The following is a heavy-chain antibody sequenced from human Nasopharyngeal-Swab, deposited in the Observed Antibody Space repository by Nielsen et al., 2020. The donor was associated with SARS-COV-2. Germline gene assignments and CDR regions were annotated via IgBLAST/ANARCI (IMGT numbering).Heavy chain of an antibody. CDR2: IIPIFGTA. V-gene: IGHV1-69*13. Sequence: SVKVSCKASGGTFSSYAISWVRQAPGQGPEWMGGIIPIFGTANYAQKFQGRVTITADESTSTAYMELSSLRSEDTAVYYCARGSIAAAQNNNWFDPWGQGTLVTVSS. J-gene: IGHJ5*02. CDR1: GGTFSSYA. CDR3: ARGSIAAAQNNNWFDP. D-gene: IGHD6-13*01.